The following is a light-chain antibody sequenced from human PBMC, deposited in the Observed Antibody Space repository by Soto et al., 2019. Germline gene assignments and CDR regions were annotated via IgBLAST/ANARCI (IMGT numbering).Light chain of an antibody. CDR1: QSISSW. J-gene: IGKJ1*01. CDR2: DAS. V-gene: IGKV1-5*01. CDR3: QQYENYWT. Sequence: DIQMTQSPSTLSATAGDRVTITCRASQSISSWLAWCQHKPGKAPKLLIYDASNLDSGVPSRFSGSGSGTEFSLTISNLQPDDCATYYCQQYENYWTFGQGTKVDIK.